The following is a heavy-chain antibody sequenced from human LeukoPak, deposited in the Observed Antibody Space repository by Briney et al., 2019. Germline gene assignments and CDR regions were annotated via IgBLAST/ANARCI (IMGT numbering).Heavy chain of an antibody. D-gene: IGHD6-13*01. CDR2: ISGSGGST. J-gene: IGHJ4*02. CDR1: GFTFSSYA. CDR3: ARGSQQLVRPLSY. V-gene: IGHV3-23*01. Sequence: GGSLRLSCAASGFTFSSYAMSWVRQAPGKGLEWVSAISGSGGSTYYADSVKGRFTTSRDNSKNTLYLQMNSLRAEDTAVHYCARGSQQLVRPLSYWGQGTLVTVSS.